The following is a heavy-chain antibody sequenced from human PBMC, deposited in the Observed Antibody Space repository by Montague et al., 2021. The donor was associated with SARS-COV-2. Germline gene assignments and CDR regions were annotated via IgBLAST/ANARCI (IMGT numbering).Heavy chain of an antibody. J-gene: IGHJ5*02. V-gene: IGHV4-34*01. CDR2: T. D-gene: IGHD2-2*02. Sequence: TNYNPSLKSRVTISLDTSKNQFSLKLSSVTAAGTAVYYCASLALGYCSSTSCYSDWFDPWGQGTLVTVSS. CDR3: ASLALGYCSSTSCYSDWFDP.